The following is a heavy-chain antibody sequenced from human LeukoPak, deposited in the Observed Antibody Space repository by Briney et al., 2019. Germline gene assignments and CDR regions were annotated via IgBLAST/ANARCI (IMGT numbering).Heavy chain of an antibody. CDR3: ARDPPTVTTNWYFDL. CDR1: GFTFSSYG. J-gene: IGHJ2*01. CDR2: IWYDGSNK. Sequence: GRSLRLSCAASGFTFSSYGMHRVRQAPGKGLEWVAVIWYDGSNKYYADSVKGRFTISRDNSKNTLYLQMNSLRAEDTAVYYCARDPPTVTTNWYFDLWGRGTLVTVSS. V-gene: IGHV3-33*01. D-gene: IGHD4-17*01.